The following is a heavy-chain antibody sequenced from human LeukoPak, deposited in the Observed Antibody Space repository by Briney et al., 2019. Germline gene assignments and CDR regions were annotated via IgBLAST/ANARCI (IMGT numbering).Heavy chain of an antibody. CDR2: INPNSGGA. V-gene: IGHV1-2*06. D-gene: IGHD3-3*01. CDR1: GYTFTGYY. J-gene: IGHJ4*02. Sequence: ASVKVSCKASGYTFTGYYMHWVRQAPGQGLEWMGRINPNSGGANYAQKFQGRGTMTRDTSISTAYMELSRLRSDDTAVYYCAVVFLEWLLPFDYWGQGTLVTVSS. CDR3: AVVFLEWLLPFDY.